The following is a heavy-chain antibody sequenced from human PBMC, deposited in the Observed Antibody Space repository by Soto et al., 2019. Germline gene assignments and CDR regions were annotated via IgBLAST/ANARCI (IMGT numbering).Heavy chain of an antibody. J-gene: IGHJ5*02. CDR1: GGSFSGYY. CDR2: INQSGTT. V-gene: IGHV4-34*01. CDR3: ARGGVSGVMRTATGRAWFDP. Sequence: QVQLQQWGAGLLKPSETLSLTCAVYGGSFSGYYWSWIRQPPGKGLEWIGEINQSGTTNYNPPHKRRVTITKDTSEILFAMKLSSVTAADTAVYYCARGGVSGVMRTATGRAWFDPWCQGTLVTVSS. D-gene: IGHD1-1*01.